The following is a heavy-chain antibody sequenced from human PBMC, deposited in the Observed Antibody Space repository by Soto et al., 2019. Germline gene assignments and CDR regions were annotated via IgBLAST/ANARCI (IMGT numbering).Heavy chain of an antibody. CDR2: ISAYNGNT. V-gene: IGHV1-18*01. D-gene: IGHD3-16*01. Sequence: GASVKVSCKASGYTFTSYGISWVRQAPGQGLEWMGWISAYNGNTNYAQKLQGRVTMTTDTSTSTAYMELRSLRSDDTAVYYCARDERWGSRDHYYGMDGCGQGTTVTVSS. J-gene: IGHJ6*02. CDR1: GYTFTSYG. CDR3: ARDERWGSRDHYYGMDG.